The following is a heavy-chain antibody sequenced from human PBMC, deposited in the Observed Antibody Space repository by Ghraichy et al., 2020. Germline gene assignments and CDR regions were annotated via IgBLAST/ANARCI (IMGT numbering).Heavy chain of an antibody. Sequence: GGSLRLSCAASGFTFSNAWMSWVRQAPGKGLEWVGLIKSKTDGGTTDYAATVKGRFTISRDGATNTLYLQMNSLKTEDTAVYYCTTDFYDFWSGSDYWGQGTLDTVSS. V-gene: IGHV3-15*01. CDR3: TTDFYDFWSGSDY. J-gene: IGHJ4*02. CDR2: IKSKTDGGTT. CDR1: GFTFSNAW. D-gene: IGHD3-3*01.